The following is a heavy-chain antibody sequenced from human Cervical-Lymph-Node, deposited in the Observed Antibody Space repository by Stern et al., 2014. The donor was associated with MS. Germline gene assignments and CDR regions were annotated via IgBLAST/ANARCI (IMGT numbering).Heavy chain of an antibody. CDR2: IYYSGST. Sequence: QVQLQESGPGLVKPSETLSLTCTVSGGSISSSSYYWGWIRQPPGKGLEWIGSIYYSGSTYYNPSLKSRVTISEDTVKNQFSLKLSSVTAADTAVYYCASVTYYYDSSGYFFDYWGQGTLVTVSS. V-gene: IGHV4-39*01. CDR3: ASVTYYYDSSGYFFDY. D-gene: IGHD3-22*01. J-gene: IGHJ4*02. CDR1: GGSISSSSYY.